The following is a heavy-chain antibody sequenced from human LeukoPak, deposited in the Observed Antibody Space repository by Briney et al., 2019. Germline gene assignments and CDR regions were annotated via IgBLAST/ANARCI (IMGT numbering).Heavy chain of an antibody. D-gene: IGHD3-22*01. J-gene: IGHJ4*02. CDR1: GFTFSSYG. CDR3: ARGSRLYYYDSSGYYY. V-gene: IGHV3-33*08. Sequence: GGSLRLSCAASGFTFSSYGMPWVRQAPGKGLEWVAVIWYDGSNKYYADSVKGRFTISRDNSKNTLYLQMNSLRAEDTAVYYCARGSRLYYYDSSGYYYWGQGTLVTVSS. CDR2: IWYDGSNK.